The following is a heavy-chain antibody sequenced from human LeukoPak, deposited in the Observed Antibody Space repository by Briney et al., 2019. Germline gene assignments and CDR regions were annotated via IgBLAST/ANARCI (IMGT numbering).Heavy chain of an antibody. J-gene: IGHJ4*02. Sequence: AASVKVSCKASGGTFSSYTISWVRQAPGQGLEWMGRIIPILGIANYAQKFQGRVTITADKSTSTAYMELSSLRSGDTAVYYCARDPSASIAVAGDYWGQGTLVTVSS. V-gene: IGHV1-69*04. D-gene: IGHD6-19*01. CDR2: IIPILGIA. CDR1: GGTFSSYT. CDR3: ARDPSASIAVAGDY.